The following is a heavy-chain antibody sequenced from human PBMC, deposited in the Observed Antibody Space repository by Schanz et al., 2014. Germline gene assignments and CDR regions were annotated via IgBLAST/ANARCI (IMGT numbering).Heavy chain of an antibody. J-gene: IGHJ4*02. CDR1: GFTVNTNY. CDR2: MYINSGST. Sequence: EVQLVESGGGLIQPGGSLRLSCAVSGFTVNTNYMSWVRQAPGKGLEWISSMYINSGSTQYADSVKGRFIISRDNAKNSLYLQMNRLRAEDTALYYCARDSGSSSWYPSDYWGQGTLVTVSS. D-gene: IGHD6-13*01. CDR3: ARDSGSSSWYPSDY. V-gene: IGHV3-53*01.